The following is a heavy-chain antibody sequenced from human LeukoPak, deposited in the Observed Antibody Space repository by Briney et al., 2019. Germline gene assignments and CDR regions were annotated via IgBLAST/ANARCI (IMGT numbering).Heavy chain of an antibody. D-gene: IGHD2-2*01. CDR3: ARKGRRYQLPPYYYYGMDV. V-gene: IGHV4-34*01. CDR1: DGSFSGYY. Sequence: SETLSLTCAVYDGSFSGYYWSWIRQPPGKGLEWIGEINHSGSTNYNPSLKSRVTISVDTSKNQFSLKLSSVTAADTAVYYCARKGRRYQLPPYYYYGMDVWGKGTTVTVSS. CDR2: INHSGST. J-gene: IGHJ6*04.